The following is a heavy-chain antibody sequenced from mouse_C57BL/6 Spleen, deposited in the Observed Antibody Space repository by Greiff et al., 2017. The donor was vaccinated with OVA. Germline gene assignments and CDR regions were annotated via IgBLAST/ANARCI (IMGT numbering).Heavy chain of an antibody. J-gene: IGHJ2*01. Sequence: EVQRVESGGGLVKPGGSLKLSCAASGFTFSSYTMSWVRQTPEKRLEWVATISGGGGNTYYPDSVKGRFTISRDNAKNTLYLQMSSLRSEDTALYYCARHEVVYFDYWGQGTTLTVSS. D-gene: IGHD1-1*01. CDR2: ISGGGGNT. V-gene: IGHV5-9*01. CDR3: ARHEVVYFDY. CDR1: GFTFSSYT.